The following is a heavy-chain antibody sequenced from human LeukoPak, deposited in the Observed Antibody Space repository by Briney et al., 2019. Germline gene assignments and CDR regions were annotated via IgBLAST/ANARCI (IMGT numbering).Heavy chain of an antibody. V-gene: IGHV3-74*01. D-gene: IGHD6-13*01. Sequence: GGSLRLSCAASGFTFRSYWMHWVRQAPGKGLVWVSRINRDGSNTNYADSVKGRFTISRDNAKNTLYLQMNSLGAEDTAIYYCARDTDSNFDYWGQGTLVTVSS. CDR2: INRDGSNT. CDR3: ARDTDSNFDY. J-gene: IGHJ4*02. CDR1: GFTFRSYW.